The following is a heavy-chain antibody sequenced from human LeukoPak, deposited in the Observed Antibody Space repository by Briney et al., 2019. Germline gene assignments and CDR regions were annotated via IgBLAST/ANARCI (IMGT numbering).Heavy chain of an antibody. Sequence: PSETLSLTCTVSGCSISSYYWSWIRQPAGKGLEWIGRIYTSGSTNYNPSLKSRVTMSVDTSKNQFSLKLSSVTAADTAVYYCARDRDSSGWSSYYYYYGMDVWGQGTTVTVSS. CDR1: GCSISSYY. J-gene: IGHJ6*02. D-gene: IGHD6-19*01. CDR2: IYTSGST. V-gene: IGHV4-4*07. CDR3: ARDRDSSGWSSYYYYYGMDV.